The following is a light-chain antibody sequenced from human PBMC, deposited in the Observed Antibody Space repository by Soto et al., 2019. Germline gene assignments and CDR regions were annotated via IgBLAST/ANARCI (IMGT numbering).Light chain of an antibody. Sequence: SYELTQPPSVSVAPGKTASVTCGGNNIGSKSVHWYQQKPGQAPVLVIYYDSDRPSGLPERFSGSNSGNTATLTISRVEAGDEADYYCQVWDSRSGHAVFGGGTQLTVL. CDR2: YDS. V-gene: IGLV3-21*04. CDR1: NIGSKS. CDR3: QVWDSRSGHAV. J-gene: IGLJ7*01.